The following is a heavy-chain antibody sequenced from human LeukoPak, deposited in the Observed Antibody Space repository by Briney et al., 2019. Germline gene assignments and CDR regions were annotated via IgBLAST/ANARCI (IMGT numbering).Heavy chain of an antibody. Sequence: PGGSLRLSCAAPGFTFSSYGMHWVRQAPGKGLEWVAVISYDGSNKYYADSVKGRFTISRDNSKNTLYLQMNSLRAEDTAVYYCAKDLRFGVGATTMGYWGQGTLVTVSS. V-gene: IGHV3-30*18. CDR2: ISYDGSNK. J-gene: IGHJ4*02. D-gene: IGHD1-26*01. CDR1: GFTFSSYG. CDR3: AKDLRFGVGATTMGY.